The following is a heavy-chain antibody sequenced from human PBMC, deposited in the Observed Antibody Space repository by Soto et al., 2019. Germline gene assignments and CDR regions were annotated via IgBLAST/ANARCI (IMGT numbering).Heavy chain of an antibody. V-gene: IGHV3-53*01. CDR3: ARARRAADAFYI. D-gene: IGHD6-13*01. CDR1: GFTVSSNY. CDR2: IYSGGST. Sequence: GGSLRLSCAASGFTVSSNYMSWVRQAPGKGLEWVSVIYSGGSTYYADSVKGRFTISRDNSKNTLYLQMNSLRAEDTAVYYCARARRAADAFYIWGQGTMVTVSS. J-gene: IGHJ3*02.